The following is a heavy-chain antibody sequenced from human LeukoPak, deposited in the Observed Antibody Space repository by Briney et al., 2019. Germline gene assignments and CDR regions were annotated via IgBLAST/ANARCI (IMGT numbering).Heavy chain of an antibody. CDR3: ARPPGDY. J-gene: IGHJ4*02. D-gene: IGHD7-27*01. Sequence: GGSLRLSCAASGFTFSSYGMHWVRQSPEKGLEWVATVDGSGVKTYYADSVKGRFTISRDNSKNTLYLQMNSLRAEDTAVYYCARPPGDYWGQGTLVTVSS. V-gene: IGHV3-NL1*01. CDR1: GFTFSSYG. CDR2: VDGSGVKT.